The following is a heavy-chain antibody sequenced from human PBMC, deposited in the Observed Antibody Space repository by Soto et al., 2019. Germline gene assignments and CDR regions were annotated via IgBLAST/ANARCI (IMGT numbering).Heavy chain of an antibody. D-gene: IGHD3-9*01. V-gene: IGHV5-51*01. CDR1: GYSFTSYW. Sequence: PGESLKISCKGSGYSFTSYWIGWVRQMRGKGLEWMGIIYPGDSDTRYSPSFQGQVTISADKSISTAYLQWSSLKASDTAMYYCARDATYYDILTGYYDYWGQGTLVTVSS. CDR2: IYPGDSDT. J-gene: IGHJ4*02. CDR3: ARDATYYDILTGYYDY.